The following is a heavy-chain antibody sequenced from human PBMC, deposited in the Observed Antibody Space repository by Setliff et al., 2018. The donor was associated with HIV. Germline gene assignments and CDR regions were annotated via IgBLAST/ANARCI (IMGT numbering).Heavy chain of an antibody. V-gene: IGHV4-34*01. Sequence: SETLSLTCVMDGRSLRDYYWSWIRQSPGKGLEWIGESNQSGSGNYNPSLKSRVTISVDTSRNEFSLKLSSVTAADTAVYYCATDPTSYCTGGNCHSGRFASWGQGTLVTVSS. CDR2: SNQSGSG. CDR1: GRSLRDYY. CDR3: ATDPTSYCTGGNCHSGRFAS. D-gene: IGHD2-15*01. J-gene: IGHJ4*02.